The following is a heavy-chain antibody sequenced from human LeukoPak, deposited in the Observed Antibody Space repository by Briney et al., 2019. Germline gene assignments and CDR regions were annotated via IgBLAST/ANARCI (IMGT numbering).Heavy chain of an antibody. CDR3: ARESTWNDY. Sequence: ASVKVSCKASGYTFASYYIHWVRQAPGQGLEWVGLINPSGGSASYAQKFQGRVTMTRDTSTSTVHMELSSLRSEDTALYYCARESTWNDYWGQGTLVTVSS. D-gene: IGHD2/OR15-2a*01. CDR2: INPSGGSA. CDR1: GYTFASYY. J-gene: IGHJ4*02. V-gene: IGHV1-46*01.